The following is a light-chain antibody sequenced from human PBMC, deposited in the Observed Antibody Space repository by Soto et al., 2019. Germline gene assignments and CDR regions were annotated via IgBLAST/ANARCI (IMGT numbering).Light chain of an antibody. CDR3: QQFNAYPLT. Sequence: DIQLTQSPSFLSASVGDRVTISCRASQGISDYLAWYQQKPGKAPKLLIYGASTLQSGVPSRFSGSASGTEFTLTISSLQPEDFPTYFCQQFNAYPLTFGGGTNLEIK. V-gene: IGKV1-9*01. CDR1: QGISDY. CDR2: GAS. J-gene: IGKJ4*01.